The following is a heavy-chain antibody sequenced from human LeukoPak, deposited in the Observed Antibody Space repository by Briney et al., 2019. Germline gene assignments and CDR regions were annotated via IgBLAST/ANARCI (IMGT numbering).Heavy chain of an antibody. CDR1: GFTVSSNY. D-gene: IGHD2-2*01. CDR3: AREVCSSTSCYAGYFDY. J-gene: IGHJ4*02. V-gene: IGHV3-66*01. Sequence: SGGSLRLSCAASGFTVSSNYMSWVRQAPGKGLEWVSVIYSGGSTYYADSVKGRFTISRDNSKNTLYLQMNSQRAEDTAVYYCAREVCSSTSCYAGYFDYWGQGTLVTVSS. CDR2: IYSGGST.